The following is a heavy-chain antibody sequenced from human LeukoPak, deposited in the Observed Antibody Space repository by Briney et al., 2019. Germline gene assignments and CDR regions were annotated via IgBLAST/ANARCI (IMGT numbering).Heavy chain of an antibody. D-gene: IGHD4-23*01. V-gene: IGHV4-34*01. Sequence: PETLSLTCAVYGGSFSGYYWSWIRQPPGKGLEWIGEINHSGSTNYNPSLKSRVTISVDTSKNQFSLKLSSVTAADTAVYYCARDYGGNSLNYYFDYWGQGTLVTVSS. CDR1: GGSFSGYY. CDR3: ARDYGGNSLNYYFDY. J-gene: IGHJ4*02. CDR2: INHSGST.